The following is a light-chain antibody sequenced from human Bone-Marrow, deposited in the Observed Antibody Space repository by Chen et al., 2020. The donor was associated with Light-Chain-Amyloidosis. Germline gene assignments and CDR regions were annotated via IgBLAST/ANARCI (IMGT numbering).Light chain of an antibody. J-gene: IGLJ3*02. V-gene: IGLV3-21*02. CDR3: QVWDRSSDRPV. Sequence: YALTQPSSVSVSPGQTATIACGGNNIGSTSVHWYQQTPGQAPLLLVYDDSDRPSWIPERLSGSNSGNTATLTISRVEAGDEAAYYCQVWDRSSDRPVFGGGTKLTVL. CDR1: NIGSTS. CDR2: DDS.